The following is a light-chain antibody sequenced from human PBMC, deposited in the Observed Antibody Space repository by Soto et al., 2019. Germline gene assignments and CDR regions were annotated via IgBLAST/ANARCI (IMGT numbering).Light chain of an antibody. Sequence: EIVLTQSPATLPLSTGESATLSCRASQSVGGSLAWYQQRPGQAPRLLIHDASSRAAGIPARFSGSGSGTAFTLTISGLEPEDFVVYYCQQHSQWEGFSFGPGTKVDL. CDR3: QQHSQWEGFS. J-gene: IGKJ3*01. CDR1: QSVGGS. V-gene: IGKV3-11*01. CDR2: DAS.